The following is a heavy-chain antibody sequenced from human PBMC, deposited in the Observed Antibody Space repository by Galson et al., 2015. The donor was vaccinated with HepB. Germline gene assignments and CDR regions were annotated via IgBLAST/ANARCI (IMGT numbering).Heavy chain of an antibody. D-gene: IGHD3-22*01. CDR1: GFTLTELS. CDR3: ATTSDAHYYDSSGYYGFDY. CDR2: FDPEDGET. Sequence: SVKVSCKVSGFTLTELSMHWVRQAPGKGLEWMGGFDPEDGETTYAQKFQGRVTMTEDTSTDTAYMELSSLRSEDTAVYYCATTSDAHYYDSSGYYGFDYWGQGTLVTVSS. J-gene: IGHJ4*02. V-gene: IGHV1-24*01.